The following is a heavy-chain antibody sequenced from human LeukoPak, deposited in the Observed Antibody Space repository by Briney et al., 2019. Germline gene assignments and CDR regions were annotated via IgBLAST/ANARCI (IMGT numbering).Heavy chain of an antibody. CDR1: GFTFSSYG. CDR3: AKGSSGYFVDL. Sequence: GGSLRLSCAASGFTFSSYGMHWVRQAPGKGLEWVSVISNDGGGTNYADFVKGRFTISRDNSKNTLFLQMNSLRAEDTALYYCAKGSSGYFVDLWGQGTLVTVSS. J-gene: IGHJ5*02. CDR2: ISNDGGGT. V-gene: IGHV3-NL1*01. D-gene: IGHD3-22*01.